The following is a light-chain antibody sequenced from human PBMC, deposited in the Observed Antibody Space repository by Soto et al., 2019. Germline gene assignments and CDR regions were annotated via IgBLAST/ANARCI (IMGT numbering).Light chain of an antibody. V-gene: IGKV1-5*03. J-gene: IGKJ1*01. Sequence: DIQITQSPSGLSVAVRYRVTTTFPASQTISSWLAWYQQKPGKAPKLLIYKASTLKSGVPSRFSGSGSGTEFALAISSLQTDDFATYSCQHYNSYSEAFGKGTKVDIK. CDR2: KAS. CDR1: QTISSW. CDR3: QHYNSYSEA.